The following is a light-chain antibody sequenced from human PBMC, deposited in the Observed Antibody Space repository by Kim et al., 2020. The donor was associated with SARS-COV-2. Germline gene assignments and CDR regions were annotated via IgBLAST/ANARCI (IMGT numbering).Light chain of an antibody. CDR2: DAS. V-gene: IGKV3-11*01. CDR3: QQRSNWSS. CDR1: QSVSSY. Sequence: SLSPGERATLSCRASQSVSSYLAWYQQKPGQAPRLLIYDASNRATGIPARFSGSGSGTDFTLTISSLEPEDFAFYYCQQRSNWSSFGGGTKVDIK. J-gene: IGKJ4*01.